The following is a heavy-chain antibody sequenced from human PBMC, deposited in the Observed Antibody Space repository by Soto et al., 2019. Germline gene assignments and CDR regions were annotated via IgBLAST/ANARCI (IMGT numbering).Heavy chain of an antibody. Sequence: QVHLVQSGAEVKRPGASVKVSCRASGYTFTSYAMSWVRQAPGQRLEWMGWINAGNGDTKYSQRFQGRVTIIRDTSANTAYMELSSLRSEDTAVYYCARGTTIVARPRGTDYYGMDVW. J-gene: IGHJ6*01. V-gene: IGHV1-3*01. CDR2: INAGNGDT. D-gene: IGHD6-6*01. CDR1: GYTFTSYA. CDR3: ARGTTIVARPRGTDYYGMDV.